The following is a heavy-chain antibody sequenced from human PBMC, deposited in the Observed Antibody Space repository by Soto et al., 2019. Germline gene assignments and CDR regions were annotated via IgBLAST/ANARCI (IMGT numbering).Heavy chain of an antibody. CDR2: IVVGSGNT. CDR3: AACYSGYDFEGYYYYYGMDV. V-gene: IGHV1-58*01. D-gene: IGHD5-12*01. CDR1: GFTFTSSA. Sequence: SVKVSCKASGFTFTSSAVQWVRQARGQRLEWIGWIVVGSGNTNYAQKFQERVTITRDMSTSTAYMELSSLRSEDTAVYYCAACYSGYDFEGYYYYYGMDVWGQGTTVTAP. J-gene: IGHJ6*02.